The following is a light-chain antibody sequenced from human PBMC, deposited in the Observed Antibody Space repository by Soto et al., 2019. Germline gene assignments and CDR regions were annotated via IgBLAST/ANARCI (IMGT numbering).Light chain of an antibody. V-gene: IGKV4-1*01. J-gene: IGKJ2*01. CDR1: QSILTTSNNWNY. CDR3: QHDGSSPPYT. Sequence: DIAMTQSPDSLAVSLGERATINCKSSQSILTTSNNWNYLAWYQQRPGQPPKLLIYRASTRQSWVPDRFSGSESGTDFALTISSVQAEDVAIYYCQHDGSSPPYTFGQGTKLKIK. CDR2: RAS.